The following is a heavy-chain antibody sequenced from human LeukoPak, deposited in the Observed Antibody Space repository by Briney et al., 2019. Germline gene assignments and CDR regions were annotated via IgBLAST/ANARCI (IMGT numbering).Heavy chain of an antibody. D-gene: IGHD6-19*01. Sequence: GASVKVSCKASGYTITSYGISWVRQAPGQGLEWMGWISAYNGNTNYAQKLQGRVTMTTDTSTSTAYMELRSLRSDDTAVYYCARDSGGDSSGWLDDAFDIWGQGTMVTVSS. CDR1: GYTITSYG. V-gene: IGHV1-18*01. CDR2: ISAYNGNT. CDR3: ARDSGGDSSGWLDDAFDI. J-gene: IGHJ3*02.